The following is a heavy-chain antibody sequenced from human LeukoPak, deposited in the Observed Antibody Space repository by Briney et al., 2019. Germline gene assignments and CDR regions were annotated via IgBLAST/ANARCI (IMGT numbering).Heavy chain of an antibody. V-gene: IGHV1-69*06. J-gene: IGHJ3*02. CDR3: ARDPRNWGVAFDI. CDR2: IIPIFGTA. Sequence: ASVKVSCKASGGTSSSYAISWVRQAPGQGLEWMGGIIPIFGTANYAQKFQGRVTITADKSTSTAYMELSSLRSEDTAVYYCARDPRNWGVAFDIWGQGTMVTVSS. D-gene: IGHD7-27*01. CDR1: GGTSSSYA.